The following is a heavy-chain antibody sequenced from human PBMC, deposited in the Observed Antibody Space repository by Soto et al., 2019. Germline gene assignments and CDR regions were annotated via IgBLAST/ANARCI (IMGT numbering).Heavy chain of an antibody. Sequence: QVQLVESGGGVVQPGRSLRLSCAASGFTFSSYAMHWVRQAPGKGLEWVAVVSHDGKTEYHAASVKGRFTISRDTSANILSLQMNSLRDEDTAVYYCGREPYISADYSGGCDVWGQGTMVTVSS. D-gene: IGHD3-22*01. CDR3: GREPYISADYSGGCDV. J-gene: IGHJ3*01. V-gene: IGHV3-30*04. CDR2: VSHDGKTE. CDR1: GFTFSSYA.